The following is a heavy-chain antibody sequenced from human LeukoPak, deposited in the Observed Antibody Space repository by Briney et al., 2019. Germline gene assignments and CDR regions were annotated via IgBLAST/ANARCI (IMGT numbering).Heavy chain of an antibody. Sequence: GGSLRPSCAASGFTFSSYWMSWVRQAPGKGLEWVANIKQDGSEKYYVDSVKGRFTISRDNAKNSLYLQMNSLRAEDTAVYYCARVGYDILTGYSNYFDYWGQGTLVTVSS. V-gene: IGHV3-7*01. J-gene: IGHJ4*02. CDR3: ARVGYDILTGYSNYFDY. D-gene: IGHD3-9*01. CDR2: IKQDGSEK. CDR1: GFTFSSYW.